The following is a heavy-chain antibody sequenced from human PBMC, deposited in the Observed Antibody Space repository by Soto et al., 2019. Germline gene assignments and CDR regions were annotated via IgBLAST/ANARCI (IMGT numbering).Heavy chain of an antibody. J-gene: IGHJ6*02. V-gene: IGHV1-69*01. CDR1: GGTFSSYA. CDR3: ARGVVSDYSNYYYYGMDV. CDR2: LIPIFGTA. D-gene: IGHD4-4*01. Sequence: QVQLVQSGAEVKKPGSSVKVSCKASGGTFSSYAISWVRQAPGQGLEWMGGLIPIFGTANYAQKFQGRVTITADESTSTAYMELSSLRSEDTAVYYCARGVVSDYSNYYYYGMDVWGQGTTVTVSS.